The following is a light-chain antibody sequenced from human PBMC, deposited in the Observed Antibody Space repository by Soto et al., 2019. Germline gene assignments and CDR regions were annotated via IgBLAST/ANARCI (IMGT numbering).Light chain of an antibody. J-gene: IGLJ1*01. V-gene: IGLV2-14*03. CDR1: SSDVGGYNF. CDR3: TSYTGSFTYV. CDR2: DVS. Sequence: QSALTQPASVSGSPGQSITISCTGTSSDVGGYNFVSWYQHHPGKAPKLIIYDVSNRPSGVSNRFSGSKSGNTASLTISGVQAEDEADYYCTSYTGSFTYVFGTGTKVTVL.